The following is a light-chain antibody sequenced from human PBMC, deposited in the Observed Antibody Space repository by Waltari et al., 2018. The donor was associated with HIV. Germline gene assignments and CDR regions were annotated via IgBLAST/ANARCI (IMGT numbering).Light chain of an antibody. CDR3: QQYNDWPQT. Sequence: EIVMTQSPDTLSVSPGEKATLSCRAIQSVGGNLAWYQVRPGQAPSLLIYAATSRTTGFPGRFRGSGSGTEFTLTISSLQSEDFAIYYCQQYNDWPQTFGQGTRVDIK. V-gene: IGKV3-15*01. J-gene: IGKJ1*01. CDR2: AAT. CDR1: QSVGGN.